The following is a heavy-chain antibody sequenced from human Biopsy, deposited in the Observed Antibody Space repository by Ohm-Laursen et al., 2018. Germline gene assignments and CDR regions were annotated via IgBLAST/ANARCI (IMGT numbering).Heavy chain of an antibody. CDR3: ARHAPSYSGSYWRYFDL. J-gene: IGHJ2*01. D-gene: IGHD1-26*01. CDR1: GGSISSYY. V-gene: IGHV4-59*08. Sequence: SETLSLTCTVSGGSISSYYWSWIRQPPGKGLEWIGYIYYTGSTNYNPSLKSRVTISVDTSMNHLSLRLTFVTAADTAVYYCARHAPSYSGSYWRYFDLWGRGTLVTVSS. CDR2: IYYTGST.